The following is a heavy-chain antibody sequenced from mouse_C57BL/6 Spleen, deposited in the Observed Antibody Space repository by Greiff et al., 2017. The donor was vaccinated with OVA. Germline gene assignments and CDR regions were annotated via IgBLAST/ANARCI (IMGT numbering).Heavy chain of an antibody. CDR3: ARPSTIVAEGASMDY. D-gene: IGHD1-1*01. V-gene: IGHV1-82*01. CDR2: IYPGDGGT. CDR1: GYAFSSSW. J-gene: IGHJ4*01. Sequence: VQLVESGPELVKPGASVKISCKASGYAFSSSWMNWVKQRPGKGLEWIGRIYPGDGGTNYNGKFKGKATLTADKSSSTAYMQLSSLTSEDSAVYFGARPSTIVAEGASMDYWGQGTSVTVSS.